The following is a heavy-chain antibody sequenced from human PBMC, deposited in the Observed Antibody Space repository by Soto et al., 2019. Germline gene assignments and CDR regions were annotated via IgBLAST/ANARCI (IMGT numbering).Heavy chain of an antibody. CDR1: GGTFSSYA. Sequence: GASVKVSCKASGGTFSSYAISWVRQAPGQGLEWMGGIIPIFGTANYAQKFQGRVTITADESTSTAYMELSSLRSEDTAVYYCAREASYSSGREHFDYWAQGNLVTVSA. D-gene: IGHD6-19*01. CDR2: IIPIFGTA. CDR3: AREASYSSGREHFDY. V-gene: IGHV1-69*13. J-gene: IGHJ4*02.